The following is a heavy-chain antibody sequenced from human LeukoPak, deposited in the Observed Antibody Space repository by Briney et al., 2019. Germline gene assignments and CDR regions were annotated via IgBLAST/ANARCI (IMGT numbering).Heavy chain of an antibody. Sequence: ASVKVSCKASGYTFTGYYMHWVRQAPGQGLEWMGWINPTSGGTKYAQKFQGRVTMTRDTSIRTAYMELSRLRSDDTAVYYCARSQWLIDASIDYWGQGTLVTVSS. CDR1: GYTFTGYY. D-gene: IGHD6-19*01. CDR2: INPTSGGT. J-gene: IGHJ4*02. CDR3: ARSQWLIDASIDY. V-gene: IGHV1-2*02.